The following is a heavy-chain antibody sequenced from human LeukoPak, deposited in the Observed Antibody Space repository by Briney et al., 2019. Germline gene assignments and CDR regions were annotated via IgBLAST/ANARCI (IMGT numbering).Heavy chain of an antibody. Sequence: GGSLRLSCAASGFTFSKYSMTWVRQAPGEGLEWVSFIGTSSTPIYYADSVKGRFTISRDNTKNSLYLQMNSLKVEDTAIYYCARDNWIDCWGQGTLVTVSS. J-gene: IGHJ5*01. CDR3: ARDNWIDC. CDR2: IGTSSTPI. V-gene: IGHV3-48*04. CDR1: GFTFSKYS.